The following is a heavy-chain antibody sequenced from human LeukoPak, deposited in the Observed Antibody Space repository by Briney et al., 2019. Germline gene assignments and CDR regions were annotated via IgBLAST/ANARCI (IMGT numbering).Heavy chain of an antibody. V-gene: IGHV1-69*04. J-gene: IGHJ4*02. CDR1: GGTFSSYA. D-gene: IGHD5-18*01. CDR3: ARVSTAPPYYFDY. CDR2: IIPILGIA. Sequence: GASVKVSCKASGGTFSSYAISWVRQAPGQGLEWMGRIIPILGIANYAQKFQGRVTITADKSTSTAYIELSSLRSEDTAVYYCARVSTAPPYYFDYWGQGTLVTVSS.